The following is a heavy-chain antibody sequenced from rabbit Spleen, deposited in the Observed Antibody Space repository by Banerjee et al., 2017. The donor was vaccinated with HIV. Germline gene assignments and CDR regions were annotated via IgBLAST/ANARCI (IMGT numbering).Heavy chain of an antibody. Sequence: QSLEESGGDRVKPGASLTLTCTASGFSFSTTYYMCWVRQAPGQGLECIACIYGGSGGSTWYASWAKGRFTISKTSSTTVTLQLTSLTAADTATYFCARGSAAMTMVITGFYFGLWGPGTLVTVS. CDR3: ARGSAAMTMVITGFYFGL. V-gene: IGHV1S40*01. J-gene: IGHJ4*01. CDR1: GFSFSTTYY. CDR2: IYGGSGGST. D-gene: IGHD2-1*01.